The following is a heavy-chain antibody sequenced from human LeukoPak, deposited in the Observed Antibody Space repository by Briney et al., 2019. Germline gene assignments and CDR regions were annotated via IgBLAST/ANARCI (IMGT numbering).Heavy chain of an antibody. CDR3: ASNGDYYDSSGYLAYAFDI. D-gene: IGHD3-22*01. CDR2: ISYGGSNK. CDR1: GFTFSSYG. V-gene: IGHV3-30*03. J-gene: IGHJ3*02. Sequence: GRSLRLSCAASGFTFSSYGMHWVRQAPGKGLEWVAVISYGGSNKYYADSVKGRFTISRDNSKNTLYLQMNSLRAEDTAVYYCASNGDYYDSSGYLAYAFDIWGQGTMVTVPS.